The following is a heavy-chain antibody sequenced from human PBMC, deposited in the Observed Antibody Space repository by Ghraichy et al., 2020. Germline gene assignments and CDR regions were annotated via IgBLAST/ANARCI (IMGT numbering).Heavy chain of an antibody. CDR1: GFTFSSYA. J-gene: IGHJ4*02. Sequence: GGSLRLSCAASGFTFSSYAMSWVRQAPGKGLEWVSVVSGSGGSTYYADSLKGRFTISRDNSKNTLYLQINSLRAEDTAVYYCAKDITMVRGVTRGDFDYWGQGTLVTVSS. D-gene: IGHD3-10*01. CDR2: VSGSGGST. V-gene: IGHV3-23*01. CDR3: AKDITMVRGVTRGDFDY.